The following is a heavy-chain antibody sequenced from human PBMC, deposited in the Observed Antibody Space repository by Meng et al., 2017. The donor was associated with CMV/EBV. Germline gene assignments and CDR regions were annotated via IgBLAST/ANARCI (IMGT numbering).Heavy chain of an antibody. V-gene: IGHV4-34*01. J-gene: IGHJ6*02. D-gene: IGHD3-3*01. Sequence: GSLRLSCAVYGGSFSGYYWSWIRQPPGKGLEWIGEINHSGSTNYNPSLKSRVTISVDTSKNQFSLKLSSVTAADTAVYYCARVFPRRSDYYYYYYGMDVWGQGTMVTVSS. CDR2: INHSGST. CDR1: GGSFSGYY. CDR3: ARVFPRRSDYYYYYYGMDV.